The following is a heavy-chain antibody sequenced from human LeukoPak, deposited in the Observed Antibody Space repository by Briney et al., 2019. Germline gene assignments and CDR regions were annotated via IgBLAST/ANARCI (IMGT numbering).Heavy chain of an antibody. D-gene: IGHD3-22*01. V-gene: IGHV1-2*02. CDR1: GYTFTGYY. J-gene: IGHJ3*02. Sequence: ASVKVSCKASGYTFTGYYMHWVRQAPGQGLEWMGWINPNSGGTNYAQKFQGRVTMTTDTSTSTAYMELRSLRSDDTAVYYCARDYYDSSGYRWAFDIWGQGTMVTVSS. CDR2: INPNSGGT. CDR3: ARDYYDSSGYRWAFDI.